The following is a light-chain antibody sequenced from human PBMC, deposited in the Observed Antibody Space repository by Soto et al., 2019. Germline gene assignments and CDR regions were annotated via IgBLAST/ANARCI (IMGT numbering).Light chain of an antibody. J-gene: IGKJ1*01. Sequence: DIQMTQSPSTLSASVGDRVTITCRASQSIGSWLAWYQQKPGKAPNLLIHEAFNLESGVPSRFSGSGSGTEFTLTISSLQPDDFATYYCQQLNGYSVSFGQGTKVEIK. CDR3: QQLNGYSVS. CDR1: QSIGSW. CDR2: EAF. V-gene: IGKV1-5*03.